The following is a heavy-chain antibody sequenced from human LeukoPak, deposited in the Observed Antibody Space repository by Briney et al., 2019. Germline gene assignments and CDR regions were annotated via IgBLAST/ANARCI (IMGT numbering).Heavy chain of an antibody. V-gene: IGHV1-2*02. Sequence: ASVKVSCKASGYTFTGYYMHWVRQAPGQGLEWMGWINPNSGGTNYAQKFQGRVTMTRDTSISTAYMELSRLRSDDTAVYYCARTISLITIFGVVIREYYFDYWGQGTLVTVSS. CDR2: INPNSGGT. D-gene: IGHD3-3*01. CDR3: ARTISLITIFGVVIREYYFDY. CDR1: GYTFTGYY. J-gene: IGHJ4*02.